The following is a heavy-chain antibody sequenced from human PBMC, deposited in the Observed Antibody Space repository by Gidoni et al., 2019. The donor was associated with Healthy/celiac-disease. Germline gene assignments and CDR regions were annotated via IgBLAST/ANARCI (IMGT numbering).Heavy chain of an antibody. V-gene: IGHV3-30-3*01. Sequence: QVQLVESGGGVVQPGRSLRLSWAASGFTFSSYARHWVRQAPGKGLDWVAVISYDGSNKYYADSVKGRFTISRDNSKNTLYLQMNSLRAEDTAVYYCATSSSWYTFDYWGQGTLVTVSS. J-gene: IGHJ4*02. CDR2: ISYDGSNK. CDR3: ATSSSWYTFDY. CDR1: GFTFSSYA. D-gene: IGHD6-13*01.